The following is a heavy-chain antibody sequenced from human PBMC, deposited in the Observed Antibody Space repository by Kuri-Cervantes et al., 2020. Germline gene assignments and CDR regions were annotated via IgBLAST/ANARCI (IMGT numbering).Heavy chain of an antibody. CDR2: ISSSGSTI. Sequence: LSLTCAASGFTFSSYEMNWVRQAPGKGLEWVLYISSSGSTIYYADSVKGRFTISRDNSKNRLYLQMNSLRAEDTAVYYCARGPMITFGGVIANWGQGTLVTVSS. J-gene: IGHJ4*02. V-gene: IGHV3-48*03. CDR1: GFTFSSYE. D-gene: IGHD3-16*02. CDR3: ARGPMITFGGVIAN.